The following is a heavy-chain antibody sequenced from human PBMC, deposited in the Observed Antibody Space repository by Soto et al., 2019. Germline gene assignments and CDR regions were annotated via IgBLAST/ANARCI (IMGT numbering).Heavy chain of an antibody. D-gene: IGHD4-17*01. CDR2: IYYSGST. Sequence: SETLSLTCTVSGGSISSYYWTWIRQPPGKGLEWIGYIYYSGSTYCNPSLKSRVTISVDTSKNQFSLRLNSVTAADTAVYYCARRTVTTIYYSGMDVWGQGTTVTVSS. CDR3: ARRTVTTIYYSGMDV. CDR1: GGSISSYY. V-gene: IGHV4-59*01. J-gene: IGHJ6*02.